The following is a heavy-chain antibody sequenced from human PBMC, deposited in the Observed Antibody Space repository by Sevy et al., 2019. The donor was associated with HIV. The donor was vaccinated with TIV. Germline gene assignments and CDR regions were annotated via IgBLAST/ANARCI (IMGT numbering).Heavy chain of an antibody. V-gene: IGHV3-15*01. Sequence: GGSLRLSCTASGFTFSSAWMSWIRQAPGKGLEWVGSIKSEFDGGAIDYAAPVKGRFSISREDSKNTVYLQMNSLKTEDTAVYYCITDPAYRGYDEEVINYYFYGMDVWGQGTTVTVSS. J-gene: IGHJ6*02. CDR1: GFTFSSAW. D-gene: IGHD5-12*01. CDR2: IKSEFDGGAI. CDR3: ITDPAYRGYDEEVINYYFYGMDV.